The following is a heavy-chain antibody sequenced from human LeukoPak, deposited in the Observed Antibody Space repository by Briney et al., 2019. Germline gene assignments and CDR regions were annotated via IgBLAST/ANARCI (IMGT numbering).Heavy chain of an antibody. J-gene: IGHJ4*02. D-gene: IGHD4-23*01. CDR2: IYSSGNT. Sequence: PSETLSLTCTVSGASITNSYWNWVRQPPGKGLEWIGYIYSSGNTNYNPSLKSRVTISLDVSKNQFPLKLTSVTAADTAVYYCANSYDGKIVPFDNWGQGALVAVSS. V-gene: IGHV4-4*09. CDR3: ANSYDGKIVPFDN. CDR1: GASITNSY.